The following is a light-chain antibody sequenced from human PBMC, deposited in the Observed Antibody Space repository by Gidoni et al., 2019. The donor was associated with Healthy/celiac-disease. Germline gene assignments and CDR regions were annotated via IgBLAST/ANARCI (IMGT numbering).Light chain of an antibody. V-gene: IGLV2-14*01. CDR1: SSDVGGYNY. Sequence: HSALPQPASLSGPPGHPITISCTGTSSDVGGYNYVSWYQQHPGKAPKLMIYEVSNRPSGVSNRFSGSKSGNTASLTISGLQAEDEADYYCSSYTSSSTYVFGTGTKVTVL. CDR2: EVS. CDR3: SSYTSSSTYV. J-gene: IGLJ1*01.